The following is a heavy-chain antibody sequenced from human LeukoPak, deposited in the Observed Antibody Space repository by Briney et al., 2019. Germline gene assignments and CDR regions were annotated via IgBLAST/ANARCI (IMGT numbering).Heavy chain of an antibody. V-gene: IGHV4-59*01. CDR1: GGSISSFY. Sequence: SETLSLTCTVSGGSISSFYWSWIRQPPGKELEWIGYTYYSGSTNYNPSLKSRVTISVDTSKNQFSLKLSSVTAADTAVYYCARVQISGYGALDYWGRGTLVTVSS. CDR3: ARVQISGYGALDY. D-gene: IGHD6-25*01. CDR2: TYYSGST. J-gene: IGHJ4*02.